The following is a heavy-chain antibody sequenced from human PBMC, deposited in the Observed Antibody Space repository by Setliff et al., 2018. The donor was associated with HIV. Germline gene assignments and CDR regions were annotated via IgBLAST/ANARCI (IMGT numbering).Heavy chain of an antibody. CDR3: ARDRYGVPGDS. V-gene: IGHV4-31*03. Sequence: PSETLSLTCTVSGGSISSGGYYWSWIRQHPGKGLEWIGYIHYTGSAYYNPSLKSRVTISVDTSESQFSLNLNSVTAADTAVYYCARDRYGVPGDSWGQGIQVTVSS. CDR1: GGSISSGGYY. CDR2: IHYTGSA. J-gene: IGHJ5*01. D-gene: IGHD3-16*02.